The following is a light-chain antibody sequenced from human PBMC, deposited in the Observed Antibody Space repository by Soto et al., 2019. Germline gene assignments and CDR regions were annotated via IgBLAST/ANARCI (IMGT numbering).Light chain of an antibody. V-gene: IGKV4-1*01. CDR1: QSVLYSSNNKNY. CDR3: QQYNSWPLT. J-gene: IGKJ4*01. CDR2: DIS. Sequence: DIVMTQSPDSLAVSLCERATINCKSSQSVLYSSNNKNYLAWYQQKPGQPPRLLIYDISTRATGIPTRFSGSGSGTEFTLTISSLQSEDFAVYYCQQYNSWPLTFGGGTKVDIK.